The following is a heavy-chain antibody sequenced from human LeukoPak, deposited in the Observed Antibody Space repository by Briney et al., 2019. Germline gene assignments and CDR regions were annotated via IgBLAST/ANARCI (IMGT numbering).Heavy chain of an antibody. CDR2: ISSSSSTI. Sequence: GGSLRLSCAASGFTFSSYSMNWVRQAPGKGLEWVSYISSSSSTIYYADSVKGRFTISRDNSKNTLYLQMNSLRAEDTAVYYCAKDAGSGYASVAYWGQGTLVTVSS. V-gene: IGHV3-48*01. CDR1: GFTFSSYS. J-gene: IGHJ4*02. CDR3: AKDAGSGYASVAY. D-gene: IGHD3-22*01.